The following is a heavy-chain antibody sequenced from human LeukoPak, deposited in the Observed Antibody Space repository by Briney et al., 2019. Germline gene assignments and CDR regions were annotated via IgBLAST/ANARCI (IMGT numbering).Heavy chain of an antibody. D-gene: IGHD5-24*01. CDR1: GFTFSSYS. J-gene: IGHJ4*02. CDR3: AKDLPRDGYSNAGFDY. CDR2: ISSSSSYI. V-gene: IGHV3-21*01. Sequence: GGSLRLSCAASGFTFSSYSMNWVRQAPGKGLEWVSSISSSSSYIYYADSVKGRFTISRDNAKNSLYLQMNSLRAEDTAVYYCAKDLPRDGYSNAGFDYWGQGTLVTVSS.